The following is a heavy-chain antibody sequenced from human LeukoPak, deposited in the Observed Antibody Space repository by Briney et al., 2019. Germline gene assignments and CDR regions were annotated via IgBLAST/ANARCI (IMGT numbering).Heavy chain of an antibody. Sequence: GASVTVSCKASGYTFSSYDINWVRQAAGQGREWVGWMNPNSGDTGYAQKFQGRVTMTRSTSISTAYMELSSLSSEDTAVYYCARTVKSGIDNWFDPWGQGTLVTVTS. CDR2: MNPNSGDT. J-gene: IGHJ5*02. V-gene: IGHV1-8*01. CDR3: ARTVKSGIDNWFDP. D-gene: IGHD3-3*01. CDR1: GYTFSSYD.